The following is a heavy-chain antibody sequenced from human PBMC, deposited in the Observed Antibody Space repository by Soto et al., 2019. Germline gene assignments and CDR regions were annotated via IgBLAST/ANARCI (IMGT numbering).Heavy chain of an antibody. CDR3: ARDYSYGTYFDY. J-gene: IGHJ4*02. Sequence: PSETLSLTCTVSGGSISSYYWSWIRQPPGKGLEWIGYIYYSGSTNYNPSLKSLVTISVDTSKNQFSLKLSSVTAADTAVYYCARDYSYGTYFDYWGQGTLVTASS. CDR1: GGSISSYY. D-gene: IGHD5-18*01. CDR2: IYYSGST. V-gene: IGHV4-59*01.